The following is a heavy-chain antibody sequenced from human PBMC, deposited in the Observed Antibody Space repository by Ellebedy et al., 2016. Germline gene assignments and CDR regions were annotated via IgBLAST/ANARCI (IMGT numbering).Heavy chain of an antibody. CDR1: GGSFSGYY. Sequence: SETLSLTXTVYGGSFSGYYWSWIRQPPGKGLEWIGEINHSGSTIYNPSLKSRVTISVDTSKNQFSLKLSSVTAADTAVYYCARGYDSSGLLDYWGQGTLVTVSS. D-gene: IGHD3-22*01. CDR2: INHSGST. J-gene: IGHJ4*02. V-gene: IGHV4-34*01. CDR3: ARGYDSSGLLDY.